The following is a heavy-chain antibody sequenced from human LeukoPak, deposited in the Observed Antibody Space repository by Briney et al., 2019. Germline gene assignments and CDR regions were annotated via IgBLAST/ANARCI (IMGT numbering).Heavy chain of an antibody. Sequence: SETLSLTCTVSGGSISNYYWSWIRQPAEMGLEWIGRIYASGSTNYNPPLKSRVTMSVDTSNNQFSLNLSSVTAADTAVYYCARTSARGAQFDYWGQGTLVTVSS. CDR1: GGSISNYY. CDR3: ARTSARGAQFDY. CDR2: IYASGST. J-gene: IGHJ4*02. V-gene: IGHV4-4*07. D-gene: IGHD3-10*01.